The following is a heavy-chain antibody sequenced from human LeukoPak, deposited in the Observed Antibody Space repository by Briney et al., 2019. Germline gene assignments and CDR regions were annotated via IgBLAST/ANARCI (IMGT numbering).Heavy chain of an antibody. CDR1: GYTLTELS. V-gene: IGHV1-24*01. CDR2: FDPEDGET. J-gene: IGHJ3*02. Sequence: ASVKVSCKVSGYTLTELSMHWVRQAPRKGVEWMGGFDPEDGETIYAQKFQGRVTMTEDTSTDTAYMELSSLRSEDTAVYYCATPSGSHGAFDIWGQGTMVTVSS. D-gene: IGHD1-26*01. CDR3: ATPSGSHGAFDI.